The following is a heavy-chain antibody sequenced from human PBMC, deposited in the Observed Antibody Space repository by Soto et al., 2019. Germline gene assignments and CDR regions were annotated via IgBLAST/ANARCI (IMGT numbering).Heavy chain of an antibody. D-gene: IGHD3-10*01. J-gene: IGHJ6*02. Sequence: SETLSRTCTVSGGSISSYYWSWIRQPPGKGLELIGYIYYSGSTNYNPSLKSRVTISVDTSKNQFSLKLSSVTAADTAVYYCARMVRSSYYYDYYGMDVWGQGTTV. CDR2: IYYSGST. CDR3: ARMVRSSYYYDYYGMDV. CDR1: GGSISSYY. V-gene: IGHV4-59*01.